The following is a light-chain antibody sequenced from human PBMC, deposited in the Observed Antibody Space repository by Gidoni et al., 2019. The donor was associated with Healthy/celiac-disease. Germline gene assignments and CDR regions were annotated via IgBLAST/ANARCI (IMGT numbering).Light chain of an antibody. CDR2: GAS. V-gene: IGKV3-20*01. CDR3: QQYGSSLLT. Sequence: VSSSYLAWYQQKPGQAPRLLIYGASSRATGIPDRFSGSGSGTDFTLTISRLEPEDFAVYYCQQYGSSLLTFGGGTKVEIK. J-gene: IGKJ4*01. CDR1: VSSSY.